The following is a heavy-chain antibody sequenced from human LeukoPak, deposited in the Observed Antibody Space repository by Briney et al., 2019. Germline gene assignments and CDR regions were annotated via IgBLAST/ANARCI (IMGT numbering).Heavy chain of an antibody. CDR1: GGSISSGGYY. D-gene: IGHD6-6*01. CDR3: ARDTQARWFDP. CDR2: IYYSGST. Sequence: SETLSLTCTVSGGSISSGGYYWSWIRQHPGKGLEWIGYIYYSGSTYYNPSLKSRVTISVDTSKNQFSLKLSSVIAADTAVYYCARDTQARWFDPWGQGTLVTVSS. V-gene: IGHV4-31*03. J-gene: IGHJ5*02.